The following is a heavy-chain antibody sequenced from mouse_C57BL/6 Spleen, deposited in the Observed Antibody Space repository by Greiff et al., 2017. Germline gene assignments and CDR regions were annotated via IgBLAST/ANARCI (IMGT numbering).Heavy chain of an antibody. Sequence: EVQGVESGGGLVKPGGSLKLSCAASGFTFSSYAMSWVRQTPEKRLEWVATISDGGSYTYYPDNVKGRFTISRDNAKNNLYLQMSHLKSEDTAMYYCARDYSNYERAWFAYWGQGTLVTVSA. CDR3: ARDYSNYERAWFAY. V-gene: IGHV5-4*01. CDR1: GFTFSSYA. CDR2: ISDGGSYT. D-gene: IGHD2-5*01. J-gene: IGHJ3*01.